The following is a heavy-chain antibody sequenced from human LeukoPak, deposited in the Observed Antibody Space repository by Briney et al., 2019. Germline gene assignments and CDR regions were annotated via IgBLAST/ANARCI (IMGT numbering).Heavy chain of an antibody. CDR3: ARDRSRIAAAGIEGPDAFDI. Sequence: GASVKVSCKASGFTFVSYGISWVRQAPGQGLEWMGWISVYNGNTNYAQKLQGRVTMTRDTSTSTAYMELRSLRSDDTAVYYCARDRSRIAAAGIEGPDAFDIWGQGTMVTVSS. CDR2: ISVYNGNT. V-gene: IGHV1-18*01. CDR1: GFTFVSYG. J-gene: IGHJ3*02. D-gene: IGHD6-13*01.